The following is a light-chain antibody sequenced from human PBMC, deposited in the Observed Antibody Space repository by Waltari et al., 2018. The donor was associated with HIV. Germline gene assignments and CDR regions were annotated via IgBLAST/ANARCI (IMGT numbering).Light chain of an antibody. CDR3: SSYTGSPSPRVV. CDR2: EVT. V-gene: IGLV2-14*03. Sequence: QSALTQPASVSGSPGQSITISCTRSRSHGGGYNFVSWSQQHPGKAPNVWIYEVTSRPSWVSNRFSGSKSGNTAYLTSSGLQSADEAIYYCSSYTGSPSPRVVFGEGTTLTVL. CDR1: RSHGGGYNF. J-gene: IGLJ2*01.